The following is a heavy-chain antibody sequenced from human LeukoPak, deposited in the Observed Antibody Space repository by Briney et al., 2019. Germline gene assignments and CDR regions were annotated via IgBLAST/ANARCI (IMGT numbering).Heavy chain of an antibody. Sequence: PSETLSLTCTVSGGSVSSGSYYWSWIRQPPGKGLEWIGYIYCSGSTNYNPSLKSRVTISVDTSKNQFSLKLSSVTAADTAVYYCARDYAYCGGDCYFYFDYWGQGTLVTVSS. V-gene: IGHV4-61*01. D-gene: IGHD2-21*02. CDR1: GGSVSSGSYY. J-gene: IGHJ4*02. CDR2: IYCSGST. CDR3: ARDYAYCGGDCYFYFDY.